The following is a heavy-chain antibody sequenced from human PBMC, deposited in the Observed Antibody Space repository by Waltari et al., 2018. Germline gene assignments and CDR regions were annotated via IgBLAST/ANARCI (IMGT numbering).Heavy chain of an antibody. J-gene: IGHJ2*01. CDR3: ARGDCTGGVCHPYWYFDL. V-gene: IGHV1-2*06. CDR2: INPNSGGT. CDR1: GYTFTGYY. Sequence: QVQLVQSGAEVKKPGASVKVSCKASGYTFTGYYMHWVRQAPGQGLEWMGRINPNSGGTNYAQKLQGRVTMTRDTSISTAYMELSRLRSDDTAVYYCARGDCTGGVCHPYWYFDLWGRGTLVTVSS. D-gene: IGHD2-8*02.